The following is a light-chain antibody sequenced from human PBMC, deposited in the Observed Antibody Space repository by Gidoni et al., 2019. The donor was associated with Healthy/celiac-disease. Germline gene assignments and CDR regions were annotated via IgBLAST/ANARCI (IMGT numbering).Light chain of an antibody. Sequence: SSELSQCAPVSVASGQTVRITCPGDNLRSYYASWYQQKPGQAPVLVIYGKNNRPSGIPDRFSGSSSGNTATLTITGAQAEDEADYYCHARDSSGNHLVFGGGTKLTVL. J-gene: IGLJ2*01. CDR2: GKN. V-gene: IGLV3-19*01. CDR1: NLRSYY. CDR3: HARDSSGNHLV.